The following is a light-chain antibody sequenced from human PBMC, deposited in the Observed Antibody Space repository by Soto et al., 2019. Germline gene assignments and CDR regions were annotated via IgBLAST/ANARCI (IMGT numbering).Light chain of an antibody. CDR2: DAS. V-gene: IGKV3-11*01. J-gene: IGKJ2*01. Sequence: EIVMTQSPATLSVSPGGRVTLSCRASQSVSINLAWYQQKPGQSPRLLIYDASNRATGIPARFSGSGSGTDFTLTISSLEPEDFAVYYCQQRSNWPVTFGQGTKVDIK. CDR1: QSVSIN. CDR3: QQRSNWPVT.